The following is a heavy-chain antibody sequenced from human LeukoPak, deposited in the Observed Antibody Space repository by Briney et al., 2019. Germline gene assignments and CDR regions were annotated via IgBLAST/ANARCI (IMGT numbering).Heavy chain of an antibody. CDR3: AKDHTIFGVVSTFDY. D-gene: IGHD3-3*01. Sequence: PGGSLRLSCAASGFTFSTYSMNWVRQAPGKGLEWVSSISSSSSYIYYADSVRGRFTISRDNSKNTLYLQMNSLRAEDTAVYYCAKDHTIFGVVSTFDYWGQGTLVTVSS. V-gene: IGHV3-21*01. J-gene: IGHJ4*02. CDR1: GFTFSTYS. CDR2: ISSSSSYI.